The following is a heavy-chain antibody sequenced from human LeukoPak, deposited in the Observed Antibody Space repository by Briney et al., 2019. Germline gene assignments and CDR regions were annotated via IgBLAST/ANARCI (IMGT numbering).Heavy chain of an antibody. CDR2: INHSGST. D-gene: IGHD5-12*01. CDR1: GGSFSGYY. V-gene: IGHV4-34*01. Sequence: SETLSLTCAVYGGSFSGYYWSWIRQPPGKGLEWIGEINHSGSTNYNPSLKSRVTISVDTSKNQFSLKLSSVTAADTAVYYCARGFNDWLRPTGPFDYWGQGTLVTVSS. CDR3: ARGFNDWLRPTGPFDY. J-gene: IGHJ4*02.